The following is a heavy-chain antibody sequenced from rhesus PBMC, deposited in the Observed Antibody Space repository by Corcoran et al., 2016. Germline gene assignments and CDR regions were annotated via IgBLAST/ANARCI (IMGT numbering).Heavy chain of an antibody. J-gene: IGHJ6*01. CDR2: MDCYRGTI. D-gene: IGHD1-44*01. Sequence: QLHLSGPGLVKPSETLSLTCSVSGASINSHCCTWVRQHPGKALVGIGEMDCYRGTINNNPSLESRITFSKDEDKSQFSLRFKSGTAADTAVYCGARDVGKLGLDSWGQGVVVTVSS. V-gene: IGHV4-80*01. CDR3: ARDVGKLGLDS. CDR1: GASINSHC.